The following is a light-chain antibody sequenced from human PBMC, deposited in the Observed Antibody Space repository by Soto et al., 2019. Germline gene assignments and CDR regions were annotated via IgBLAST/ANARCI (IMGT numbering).Light chain of an antibody. Sequence: DIQTTQSHSSMDASVLGRVTRTCRASQDISNYLNWYQKKTGKYHKIMIYDASNLETGVQSRFSGSGYGTDFTLTIHSLQPEDSATDDGQPAYGTTWTCGQGTKVDIK. V-gene: IGKV1-33*01. CDR2: DAS. CDR3: QPAYGTTWT. J-gene: IGKJ1*01. CDR1: QDISNY.